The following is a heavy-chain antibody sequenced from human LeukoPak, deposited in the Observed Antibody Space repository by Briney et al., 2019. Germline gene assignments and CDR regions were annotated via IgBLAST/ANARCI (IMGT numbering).Heavy chain of an antibody. J-gene: IGHJ4*02. D-gene: IGHD6-13*01. CDR1: EYTVGGYC. Sequence: SVTVSCKASEYTVGGYCMHWVRQDPGQELEWMGWINPNSGDTHYAQRFQGRVTMTWDTSISTAYMELSRLYSDDTAVYSCARDLTATAAFDCWGQGTLVTVSS. CDR2: INPNSGDT. CDR3: ARDLTATAAFDC. V-gene: IGHV1-2*02.